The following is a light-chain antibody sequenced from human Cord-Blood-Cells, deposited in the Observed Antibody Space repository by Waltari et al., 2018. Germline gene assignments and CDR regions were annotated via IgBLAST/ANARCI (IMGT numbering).Light chain of an antibody. V-gene: IGKV1-5*03. CDR1: QSISSW. Sequence: DIQMNQSPSTLSASVGDRVTITCRASQSISSWLAWYQQEPGKAPKLLIYTASSLESGVPSRFSGSGSGTEFTLTISSLQPDDFATYYCQQYNRYYTFGQGTKLEIK. CDR3: QQYNRYYT. CDR2: TAS. J-gene: IGKJ2*01.